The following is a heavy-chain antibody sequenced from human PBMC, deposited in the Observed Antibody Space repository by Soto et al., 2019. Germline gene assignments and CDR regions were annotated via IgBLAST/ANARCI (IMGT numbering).Heavy chain of an antibody. V-gene: IGHV4-59*01. CDR2: IYYSGST. D-gene: IGHD2-15*01. CDR1: GGTISSYY. CDR3: ARGIYCSGGSCYFDY. J-gene: IGHJ4*02. Sequence: SEILSLTCTVSGGTISSYYLSWIRQPPGKGLEWIGYIYYSGSTNYNPSHKSRVTISVDTSKNQFSLKLSSVTAADTAVYYCARGIYCSGGSCYFDYWGQGTLVTVSS.